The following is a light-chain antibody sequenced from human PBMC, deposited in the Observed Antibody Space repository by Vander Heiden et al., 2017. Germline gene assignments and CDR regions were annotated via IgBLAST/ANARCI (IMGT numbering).Light chain of an antibody. J-gene: IGKJ4*01. CDR2: GAS. V-gene: IGKV1-39*01. CDR3: QQSYSTLFT. Sequence: DIQMTQSPSSLSASVGDRVTITCRASQSISNYLNWYQQIPGKAPKLLIYGASSLQSGVPSRFSGSGSGTDFTLPVASLQPEDFAIYYCQQSYSTLFTFGGGTKVEVK. CDR1: QSISNY.